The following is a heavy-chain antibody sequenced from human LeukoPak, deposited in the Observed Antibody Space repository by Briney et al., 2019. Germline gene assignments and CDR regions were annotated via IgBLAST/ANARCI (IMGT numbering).Heavy chain of an antibody. J-gene: IGHJ5*02. CDR1: GGSISSSSYY. Sequence: PSETLSLTCTVSGGSISSSSYYWGWIRQPPGKGQEWIGSIYYSGSTYYNPSLKRRVTISVDTSKNQFSLKLSSVTAADTAVYYCASNYGFLFSFDPWGPGTLVTVSS. CDR2: IYYSGST. CDR3: ASNYGFLFSFDP. D-gene: IGHD3-3*01. V-gene: IGHV4-39*07.